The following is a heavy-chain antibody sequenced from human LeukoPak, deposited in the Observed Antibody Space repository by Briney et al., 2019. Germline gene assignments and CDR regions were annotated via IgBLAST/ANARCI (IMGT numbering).Heavy chain of an antibody. CDR1: GFTFSSYG. D-gene: IGHD3-22*01. Sequence: PGGSLRLSCAASGFTFSSYGMSWVRQAPGKGLEWVSAISGSGGSTYYADSVKGRFTISRDNAKNSLYLQMNSLRAEDTAVYYCARGTSSGYPDSATQHWGQGTLVTVSS. CDR3: ARGTSSGYPDSATQH. CDR2: ISGSGGST. J-gene: IGHJ1*01. V-gene: IGHV3-23*01.